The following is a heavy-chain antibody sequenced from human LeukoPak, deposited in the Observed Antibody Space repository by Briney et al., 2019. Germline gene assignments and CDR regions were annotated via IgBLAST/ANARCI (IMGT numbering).Heavy chain of an antibody. J-gene: IGHJ6*02. CDR1: GFILSSYS. Sequence: GGSLRLSCAASGFILSSYSMSWVRQAPGKGLEWVSVITGSGGNTYYADSVKGRFTISKDNSKNTVYLQMSSLRVDDTAVYYCAKAASSSWPSYYYGMDVWGQGTAVTVSS. V-gene: IGHV3-23*01. CDR3: AKAASSSWPSYYYGMDV. D-gene: IGHD6-13*01. CDR2: ITGSGGNT.